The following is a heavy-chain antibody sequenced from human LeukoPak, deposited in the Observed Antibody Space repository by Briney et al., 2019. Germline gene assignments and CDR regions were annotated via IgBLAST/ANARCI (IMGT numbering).Heavy chain of an antibody. CDR2: ISYDGSNK. D-gene: IGHD3-9*01. Sequence: GGSLRLSCAASGVTFSSYGMHWVRQAPGKGLEWVAVISYDGSNKYYADSVKGRFTISRDNSKNTLYLQMNSLRAEDTAVYYCAKDPQRKPKYYDILTGLEDWGQGTLVTVSS. CDR1: GVTFSSYG. V-gene: IGHV3-30*18. CDR3: AKDPQRKPKYYDILTGLED. J-gene: IGHJ4*02.